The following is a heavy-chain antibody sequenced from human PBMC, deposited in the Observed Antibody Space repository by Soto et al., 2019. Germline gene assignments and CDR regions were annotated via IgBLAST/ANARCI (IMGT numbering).Heavy chain of an antibody. CDR1: GGSISSGGYY. CDR3: ARSSQSTVTTFGY. Sequence: LCGGSISSGGYYWRWIRQHPGKSLEWIGYIYYSGSTYYHPSLKSRVTISVDTSKNQFSLKLSSVTAADTAVYYCARSSQSTVTTFGYWGQGTLVTVSS. V-gene: IGHV4-31*02. J-gene: IGHJ4*02. CDR2: IYYSGST. D-gene: IGHD4-17*01.